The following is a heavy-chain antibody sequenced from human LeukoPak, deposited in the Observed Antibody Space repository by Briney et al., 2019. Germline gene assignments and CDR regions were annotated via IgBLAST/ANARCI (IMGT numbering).Heavy chain of an antibody. CDR1: GYTLTGYY. J-gene: IGHJ4*02. CDR2: INPNRGGT. Sequence: ASVKVSCEASGYTLTGYYMHWVRPAPRQGLGWMGWINPNRGGTNSPQKFQGRVTMTRDTTTSTAYMELSRLRSDVTAVYYCARGILDGGNLLFDCWGQGTLATVSS. CDR3: ARGILDGGNLLFDC. D-gene: IGHD4-23*01. V-gene: IGHV1-2*02.